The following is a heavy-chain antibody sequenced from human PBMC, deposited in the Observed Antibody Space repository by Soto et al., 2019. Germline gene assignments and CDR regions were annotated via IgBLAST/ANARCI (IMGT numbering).Heavy chain of an antibody. CDR2: INPNSGGT. J-gene: IGHJ4*02. D-gene: IGHD4-17*01. Sequence: ASVKVSCKASGYTFTGYYMHWVRQAPGQGLEWMGWINPNSGGTNYAQKFQGRVTMTRDTSISTAYMELSRLRSDDTAVYYCARAGDYGDYTHFDYWGQGTLVTVSS. CDR1: GYTFTGYY. V-gene: IGHV1-2*02. CDR3: ARAGDYGDYTHFDY.